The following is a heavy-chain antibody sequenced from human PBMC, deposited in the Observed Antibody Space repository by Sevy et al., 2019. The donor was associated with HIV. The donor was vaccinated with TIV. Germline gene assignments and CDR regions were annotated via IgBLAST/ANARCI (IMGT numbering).Heavy chain of an antibody. D-gene: IGHD6-6*01. J-gene: IGHJ6*02. CDR2: LFYSGMT. V-gene: IGHV4-59*01. CDR1: GDSISSYY. CDR3: ARGRPDYYYGMDV. Sequence: SETLSLTCTVSGDSISSYYWSWIRQSPGKGLQWIGYLFYSGMTNYNPSLKSRVTIPVDTSKNQFSLKVSSVTAADTAVYYCARGRPDYYYGMDVWGQGTTVTVSS.